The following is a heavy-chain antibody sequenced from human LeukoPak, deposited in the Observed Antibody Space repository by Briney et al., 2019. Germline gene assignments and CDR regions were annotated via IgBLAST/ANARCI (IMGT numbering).Heavy chain of an antibody. Sequence: GGSLRLSCTASGFTFGDYAMSWVRQAPGKGVEWVGFIRSKAYGGTTEYAASVKDRFTISRDDSKSIAYLQINSLKTEDTAVYYYTRAFITYYYDSSGYDFDYWGQGTLVTVSS. CDR2: IRSKAYGGTT. CDR3: TRAFITYYYDSSGYDFDY. CDR1: GFTFGDYA. J-gene: IGHJ4*02. D-gene: IGHD3-22*01. V-gene: IGHV3-49*04.